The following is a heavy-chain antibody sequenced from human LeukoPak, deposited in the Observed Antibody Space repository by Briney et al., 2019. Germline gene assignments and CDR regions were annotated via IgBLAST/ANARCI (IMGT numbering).Heavy chain of an antibody. CDR1: GGSISSSDFW. V-gene: IGHV4-39*01. CDR2: FYYNGSP. CDR3: ARRGQSTAWSFDY. D-gene: IGHD3-3*01. J-gene: IGHJ4*02. Sequence: PSETLSLTCSVSGGSISSSDFWWGWIRQPPGKGLEWITNFYYNGSPYYNPSLEGRVTIPVDASKNQFSLKLSSVIAADTAMYYCARRGQSTAWSFDYWGQGTLVTVSS.